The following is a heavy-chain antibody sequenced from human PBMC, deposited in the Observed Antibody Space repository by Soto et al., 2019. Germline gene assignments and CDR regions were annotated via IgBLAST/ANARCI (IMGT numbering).Heavy chain of an antibody. D-gene: IGHD3-10*02. CDR3: ARSGDDYNVLDY. V-gene: IGHV3-11*03. J-gene: IGHJ4*02. Sequence: GGSLRLSCAASGFSISDHYMSWIRQAPGKGLEWVSYSSNSGTFTKYADSVKGRFSISRDNAKNSLYLEINSLRGEDTAIYYCARSGDDYNVLDYWGQGTPVTVSS. CDR1: GFSISDHY. CDR2: SSNSGTFT.